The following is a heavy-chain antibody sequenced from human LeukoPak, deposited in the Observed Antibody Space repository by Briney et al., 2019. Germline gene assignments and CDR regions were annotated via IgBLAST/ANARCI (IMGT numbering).Heavy chain of an antibody. D-gene: IGHD3-9*01. CDR3: ARDVVDTWGIDWGFYGMDV. CDR2: IYYRGST. Sequence: SQTLSLTCTVSGGSISSGGYYWSWIRQHPGKGLEWIGYIYYRGSTYYNPSLKSRVTISVDTSKNQFSLKLSSVTAADTAVYYCARDVVDTWGIDWGFYGMDVWGQGTTVTVSS. V-gene: IGHV4-31*03. J-gene: IGHJ6*02. CDR1: GGSISSGGYY.